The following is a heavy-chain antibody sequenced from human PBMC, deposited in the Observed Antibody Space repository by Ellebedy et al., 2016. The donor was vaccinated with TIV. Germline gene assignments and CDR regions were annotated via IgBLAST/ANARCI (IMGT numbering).Heavy chain of an antibody. CDR3: ARREKMTSWDAGNWLDP. CDR1: GGSISTHY. D-gene: IGHD2-2*01. V-gene: IGHV4-59*08. J-gene: IGHJ5*02. CDR2: VYYSGST. Sequence: MPSETLSLACTVSGGSISTHYWNWIRQPPGKGLEWIGYVYYSGSTNYNPSLKSRVTISVDTSKNQFSLRLTSVTAADTAVYYCARREKMTSWDAGNWLDPWGQGTLVTVSS.